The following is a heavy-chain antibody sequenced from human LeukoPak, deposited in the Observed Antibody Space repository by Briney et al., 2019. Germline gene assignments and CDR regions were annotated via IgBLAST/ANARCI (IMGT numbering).Heavy chain of an antibody. Sequence: SETLSLTCTVSGGSISSGSYYWSWIRQPAGKGLEWIGRIYTSGSTNYNPSLKSRVTISVDTSKNQFSLKLSSVTAADTAVYYCARGLASGYPPIPFDYWGQGTLVTVSS. CDR2: IYTSGST. D-gene: IGHD3-3*01. CDR3: ARGLASGYPPIPFDY. V-gene: IGHV4-61*02. J-gene: IGHJ4*02. CDR1: GGSISSGSYY.